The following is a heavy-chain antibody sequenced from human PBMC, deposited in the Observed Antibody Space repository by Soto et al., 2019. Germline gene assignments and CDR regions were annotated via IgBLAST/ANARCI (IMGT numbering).Heavy chain of an antibody. J-gene: IGHJ3*02. CDR2: IWYDGSNK. CDR1: GFTFSSYG. V-gene: IGHV3-33*01. Sequence: GGSLRLSCAASGFTFSSYGMHWVRQAPGKGLEWVAVIWYDGSNKYYADSVKGRFTISRDNSKNTLYLQMNSLRAEDTAVYYWERAKRLATSADCDTRGQARKVTVSS. CDR3: ERAKRLATSADCDT. D-gene: IGHD1-26*01.